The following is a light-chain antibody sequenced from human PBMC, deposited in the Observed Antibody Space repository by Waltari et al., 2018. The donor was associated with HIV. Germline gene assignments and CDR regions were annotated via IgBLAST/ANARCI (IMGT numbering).Light chain of an antibody. J-gene: IGLJ1*01. CDR3: QSADTGGTRV. CDR2: KDT. CDR1: ALAKQY. Sequence: SFELTQPPSVSVSPGQTARITCSGAALAKQYTYWYQQKPGQAPVVVIYKDTERPSGIHERCSGSSSETTVTLTISGVQSEDEADYYCQSADTGGTRVFGPGTKVTV. V-gene: IGLV3-25*03.